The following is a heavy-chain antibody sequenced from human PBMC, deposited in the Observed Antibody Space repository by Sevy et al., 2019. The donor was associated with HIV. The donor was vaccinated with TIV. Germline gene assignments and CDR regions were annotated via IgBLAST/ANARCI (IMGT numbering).Heavy chain of an antibody. V-gene: IGHV3-30-3*01. CDR2: ISYDGSTK. CDR3: ARVQGAYSFGYYGMDV. Sequence: GGSLRLSCAASGFTFSRYAMHWVRQAPGKGLEWLAVISYDGSTKYYTDSVKGRFTISRDNSKNTLYLQMNSLKVEDTAVYYCARVQGAYSFGYYGMDVWGQGTTVTVSS. D-gene: IGHD5-18*01. J-gene: IGHJ6*02. CDR1: GFTFSRYA.